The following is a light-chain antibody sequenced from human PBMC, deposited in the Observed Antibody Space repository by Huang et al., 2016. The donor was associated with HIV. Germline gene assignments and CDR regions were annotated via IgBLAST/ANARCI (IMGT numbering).Light chain of an antibody. CDR3: QQSFNTLWT. CDR2: VAS. J-gene: IGKJ1*01. Sequence: IQMTQSPSSLSASVGDRVTITCRSSQSIVNYLNWYHQKPGKDPNLLIYVASNLQSGVQSRFSGSGSGTDFTLTISSLQPEDIATYYCQQSFNTLWTFGQGTKVDIK. CDR1: QSIVNY. V-gene: IGKV1-39*01.